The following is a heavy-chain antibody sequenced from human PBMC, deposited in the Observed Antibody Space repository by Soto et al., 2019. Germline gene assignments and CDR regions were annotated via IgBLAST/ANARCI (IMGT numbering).Heavy chain of an antibody. D-gene: IGHD3-16*01. CDR1: GFTFSSYA. V-gene: IGHV3-30-3*01. CDR3: ARDGLLGYFDY. Sequence: QVQLVESGGGVVQPGRSLRLSCAASGFTFSSYAMHWVRQAPGKGLEWVAVISYDGSNKYYADSVKGRFTISRDNSKNTLYLKMNSLRAEDTAVYYCARDGLLGYFDYWGQETLVTVSS. CDR2: ISYDGSNK. J-gene: IGHJ4*02.